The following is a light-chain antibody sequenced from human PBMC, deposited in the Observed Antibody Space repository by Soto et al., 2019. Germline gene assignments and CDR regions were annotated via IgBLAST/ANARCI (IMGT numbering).Light chain of an antibody. CDR1: QSIRSY. V-gene: IGKV1-39*01. CDR3: QQTYSVPQA. J-gene: IGKJ4*01. CDR2: AAS. Sequence: DIQMTQSPSSLSASVVDRVTITCRASQSIRSYLNWYQQKPGNAPNLLIYAASSLQSGVPSRFSGSGSGTDFTITISNLQPEDFATYYCQQTYSVPQAFGGGTKVEIK.